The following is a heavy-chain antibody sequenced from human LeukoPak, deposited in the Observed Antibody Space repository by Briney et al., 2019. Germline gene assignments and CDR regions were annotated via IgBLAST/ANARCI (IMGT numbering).Heavy chain of an antibody. D-gene: IGHD3-22*01. CDR3: ARGGYYRYYYYYYMDV. J-gene: IGHJ6*03. Sequence: SETLSLTCTVSGYSISSGYYWGWIRQPPGKGLGWIGSIYHSGSTYYNPSLKSRVTISVDTSKNQFSLKLSSVTAADTAVYYCARGGYYRYYYYYYMDVWGKGTTVTVSS. CDR2: IYHSGST. CDR1: GYSISSGYY. V-gene: IGHV4-38-2*02.